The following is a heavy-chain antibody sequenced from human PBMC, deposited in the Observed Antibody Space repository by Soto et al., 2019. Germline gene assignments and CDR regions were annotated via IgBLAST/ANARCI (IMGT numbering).Heavy chain of an antibody. CDR2: ISGSGGST. CDR1: GFTFSTYV. J-gene: IGHJ4*02. D-gene: IGHD6-19*01. CDR3: AKAVTTQWLEDYVDY. V-gene: IGHV3-23*01. Sequence: EVHLLESGGGLVQPGGSLRLSCAASGFTFSTYVMNWVRQAPGKGLQWVSAISGSGGSTYYIDAVRGRFTTSRDNAMNTLYMDLNSLMADDTAVYYCAKAVTTQWLEDYVDYWGQGPLVAVSS.